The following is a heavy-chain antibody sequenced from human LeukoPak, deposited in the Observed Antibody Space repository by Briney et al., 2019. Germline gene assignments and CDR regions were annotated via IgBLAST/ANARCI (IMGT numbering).Heavy chain of an antibody. J-gene: IGHJ4*02. V-gene: IGHV3-73*01. CDR2: IRSKANSYAT. Sequence: GGSLKLSCAASGFTFSGSAMHWVRQASGKGLEWVGRIRSKANSYATAYAASVKGRFTISRDDSKNTAYLQMNSLKTEDTAVYYCTRRRLVGAGGQKLRNYYFDYWGQGTLVTVSS. D-gene: IGHD2-15*01. CDR1: GFTFSGSA. CDR3: TRRRLVGAGGQKLRNYYFDY.